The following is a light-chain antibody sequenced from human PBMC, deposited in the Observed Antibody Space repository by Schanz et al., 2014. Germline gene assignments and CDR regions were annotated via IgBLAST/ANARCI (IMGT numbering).Light chain of an antibody. J-gene: IGLJ3*02. CDR3: KV. CDR1: SGDVGGYNF. CDR2: DVS. Sequence: QSALTQPASVSGSPGQSITISCTGTSGDVGGYNFVSWYQQHPGKAPKLMIYDVSNRPSGVSGRFSGSKAGNTASLTISGLQAEDEADYHQKVFGGGTKLTVL. V-gene: IGLV2-14*03.